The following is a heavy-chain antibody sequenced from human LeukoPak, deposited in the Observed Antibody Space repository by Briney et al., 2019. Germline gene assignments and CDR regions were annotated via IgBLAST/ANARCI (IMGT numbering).Heavy chain of an antibody. Sequence: SETLSLTCSVSGGSISTSNYYWVWIRQSPEKGLEWIGSIFHNGNAFYSPSLQSRVTMSLDTSKSQFYLRLTSVTAADTALYYCAKTKLDWSLFDFWGQGILVTVSS. J-gene: IGHJ4*02. CDR3: AKTKLDWSLFDF. CDR2: IFHNGNA. CDR1: GGSISTSNYY. D-gene: IGHD3-9*01. V-gene: IGHV4-39*07.